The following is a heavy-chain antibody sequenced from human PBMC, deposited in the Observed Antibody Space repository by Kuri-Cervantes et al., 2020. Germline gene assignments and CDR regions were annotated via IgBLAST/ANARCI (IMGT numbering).Heavy chain of an antibody. CDR1: GFTFDDYA. V-gene: IGHV3-9*01. J-gene: IGHJ4*02. CDR3: AKGGATVTIVAFDY. D-gene: IGHD4-17*01. CDR2: ISWNSGSI. Sequence: SLKISCAASGFTFDDYAMHWVRQAPGKGLEWVSGISWNSGSIGYADSVKGRFTISRDNAKNSLYLQMNSPRAEDTALYYCAKGGATVTIVAFDYWGQGTLVTVSS.